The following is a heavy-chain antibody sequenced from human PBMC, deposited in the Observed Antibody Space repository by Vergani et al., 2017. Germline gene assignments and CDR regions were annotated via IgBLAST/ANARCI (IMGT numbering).Heavy chain of an antibody. Sequence: VQLLESGGGLVQPGGSLRLSCAASGFTFSDYYMSWIRQAPGKGLEWVSYISSSGSTIYYADSVKGRFTISRDNAKNSLYLQMNSLRAEDTAVYYCARARYYYDSSGYYHWYFDLWGRGTLVTVSS. V-gene: IGHV3-11*01. D-gene: IGHD3-22*01. CDR3: ARARYYYDSSGYYHWYFDL. CDR1: GFTFSDYY. J-gene: IGHJ2*01. CDR2: ISSSGSTI.